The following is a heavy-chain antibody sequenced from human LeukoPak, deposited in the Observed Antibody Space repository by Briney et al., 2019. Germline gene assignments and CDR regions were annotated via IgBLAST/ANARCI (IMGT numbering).Heavy chain of an antibody. V-gene: IGHV1-69*05. Sequence: GASVKVSCKASGGTFSSYAISWVRQAPGHGLEWMGGIIPIFGTANYAQKFQGRVTITTDESTSTAYMELSSLRSEDTAVYYCARGYDDSGAFDYWGQGTLVTVSS. CDR1: GGTFSSYA. CDR2: IIPIFGTA. J-gene: IGHJ4*02. CDR3: ARGYDDSGAFDY. D-gene: IGHD3-3*01.